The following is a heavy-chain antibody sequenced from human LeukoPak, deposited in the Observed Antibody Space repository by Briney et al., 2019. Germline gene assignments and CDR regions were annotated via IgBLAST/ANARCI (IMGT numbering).Heavy chain of an antibody. CDR1: GFTFSSNS. D-gene: IGHD6-13*01. CDR3: ARVTPPYSSSWLFDY. J-gene: IGHJ4*02. Sequence: AGGSLRLSCAASGFTFSSNSMNWVRQAPGKGLEWVSSISSSSSYIYYADSVKGRFTISRDNAKNSLYLQMNSLRAEDTAVYYCARVTPPYSSSWLFDYWGQGTLVTVSS. CDR2: ISSSSSYI. V-gene: IGHV3-21*01.